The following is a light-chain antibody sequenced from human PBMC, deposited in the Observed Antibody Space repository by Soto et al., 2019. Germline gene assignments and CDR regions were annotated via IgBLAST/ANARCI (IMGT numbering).Light chain of an antibody. J-gene: IGLJ3*02. CDR3: SSYTTAYTQV. CDR2: EVT. CDR1: SNDVGYYNY. Sequence: ALSQPASVSGSPGQSITISCTGTSNDVGYYNYVSWYQQHPGQAPKLMISEVTTRPSGVSDRFSGSKSGNTASLTISRLQAEDEAHYYCSSYTTAYTQVFGRGTKLTVL. V-gene: IGLV2-14*01.